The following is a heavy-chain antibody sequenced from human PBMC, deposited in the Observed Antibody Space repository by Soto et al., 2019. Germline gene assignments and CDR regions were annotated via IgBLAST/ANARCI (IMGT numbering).Heavy chain of an antibody. D-gene: IGHD2-2*01. Sequence: GGSLRLSCAASGFTFSSYAMSWVRQAPGKGLEWVSAISGSGGSTYYADSVKGRFTISRDNSKNTLYLQMNSLRAEDTAVYYCAKVLPAAISGLSYYGMDVWGQGTTVTVSS. CDR2: ISGSGGST. J-gene: IGHJ6*02. CDR1: GFTFSSYA. CDR3: AKVLPAAISGLSYYGMDV. V-gene: IGHV3-23*01.